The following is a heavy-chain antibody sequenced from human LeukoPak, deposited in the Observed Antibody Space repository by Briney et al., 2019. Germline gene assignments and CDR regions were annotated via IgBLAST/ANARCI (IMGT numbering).Heavy chain of an antibody. Sequence: GGSLRLSCAASGFTFSSYAMHWVRQAPGKGLEWVAVISYDGSNKYYADSVKGRFTISRDNSKNTLYLQMNSLRAEDTAVYYCARDSDRRDGYNSLDYWGQGTLVTVSS. J-gene: IGHJ4*02. V-gene: IGHV3-30-3*01. D-gene: IGHD5-24*01. CDR3: ARDSDRRDGYNSLDY. CDR2: ISYDGSNK. CDR1: GFTFSSYA.